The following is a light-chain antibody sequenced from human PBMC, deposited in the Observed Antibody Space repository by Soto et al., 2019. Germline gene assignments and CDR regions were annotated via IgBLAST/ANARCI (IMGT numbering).Light chain of an antibody. CDR1: KLGDKY. CDR2: QDR. CDR3: QAWDSNTVI. Sequence: SYELTQPPSLSVSPGQTASITCSGDKLGDKYAFWYQQKPGQSPLLVIYQDRKRPSGIPERFSGSNSGNTATLTISGTQAMDEADYYCQAWDSNTVIFGGGTKLTVL. J-gene: IGLJ2*01. V-gene: IGLV3-1*01.